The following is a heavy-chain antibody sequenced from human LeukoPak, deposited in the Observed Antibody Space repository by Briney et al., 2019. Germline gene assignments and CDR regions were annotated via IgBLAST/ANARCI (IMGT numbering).Heavy chain of an antibody. D-gene: IGHD6-6*01. CDR3: ASLECSSSPFDY. CDR2: IYYSGST. Sequence: SETLSLTCTVSGGSISSYYWSWIRQPPGKGLEWIGYIYYSGSTNYNPSLKSRVTISVDTSKNQFSLKLSSVTAADTAVYYCASLECSSSPFDYWGQGTLVTVSS. CDR1: GGSISSYY. V-gene: IGHV4-59*08. J-gene: IGHJ4*02.